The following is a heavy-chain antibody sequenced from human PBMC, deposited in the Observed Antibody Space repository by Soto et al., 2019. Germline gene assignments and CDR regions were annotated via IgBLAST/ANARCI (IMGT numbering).Heavy chain of an antibody. J-gene: IGHJ6*02. CDR1: GGSISGHY. V-gene: IGHV4-59*08. CDR3: ASGHHGKLIWYYYGMDV. CDR2: IYYSGST. Sequence: SETLSLTCNVSGGSISGHYWSWVRQTPGKGLEWIGYIYYSGSTNYNPSLKSRVTISVDTSKNHFSLRLTSVTAADTAVYYCASGHHGKLIWYYYGMDVWGQGTTVTVSS. D-gene: IGHD1-20*01.